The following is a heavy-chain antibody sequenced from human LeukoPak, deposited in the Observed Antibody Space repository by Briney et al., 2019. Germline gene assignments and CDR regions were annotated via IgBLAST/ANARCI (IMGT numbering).Heavy chain of an antibody. CDR2: ISGSGGST. CDR1: GFTFSSYA. Sequence: GGSLRLSCAASGFTFSSYAMSWVRQAPGKGLEWVSAISGSGGSTYYTDSVKGRFTISRDNSKNTLSLRMNSLRAEDTALYYCAKAFIHSEIDYWGQGTLVTVSS. D-gene: IGHD2-15*01. V-gene: IGHV3-23*01. J-gene: IGHJ4*02. CDR3: AKAFIHSEIDY.